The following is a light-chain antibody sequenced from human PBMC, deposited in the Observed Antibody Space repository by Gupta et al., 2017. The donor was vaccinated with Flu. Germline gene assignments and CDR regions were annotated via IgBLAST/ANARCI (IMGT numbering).Light chain of an antibody. Sequence: DIQMTQSPSSLSASVGDRVTITCRTSQGISSFLNWYQQKPGKAPRLLITAASHLKSGVPSRFSGSGSVTDFTLTSGRRQSEDFDTYYRQHSSTYAFGHGTKVDIK. J-gene: IGKJ3*01. CDR3: QHSSTYA. V-gene: IGKV1-39*01. CDR2: AAS. CDR1: QGISSF.